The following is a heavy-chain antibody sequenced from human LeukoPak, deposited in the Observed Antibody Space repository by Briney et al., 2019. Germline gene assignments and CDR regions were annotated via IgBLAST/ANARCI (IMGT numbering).Heavy chain of an antibody. CDR3: ARDGIVGATAFDY. J-gene: IGHJ4*02. V-gene: IGHV3-21*01. D-gene: IGHD1-26*01. Sequence: GGXLRLSCAASGFTFSSYSMNWVGQAQGKGLEGVSSISSSNSYIYYADSVKGRFTISRDNAKNSLYLQMNSLRAEDTAVYYCARDGIVGATAFDYWGQGTLVTVSS. CDR2: ISSSNSYI. CDR1: GFTFSSYS.